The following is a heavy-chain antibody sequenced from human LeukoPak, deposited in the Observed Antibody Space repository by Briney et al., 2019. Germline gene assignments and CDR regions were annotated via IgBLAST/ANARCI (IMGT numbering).Heavy chain of an antibody. CDR3: ARVKSKYSSSWSDY. CDR2: IYYSGST. Sequence: SETLSLTCTVSGGSISSYYWSWIRQPPGKGLEWIGYIYYSGSTNYNPSLKSRVTMSVDTSKNQFSLKLRSVTAADTAVYYCARVKSKYSSSWSDYWGQGTLVTVSS. J-gene: IGHJ4*02. V-gene: IGHV4-59*12. D-gene: IGHD6-13*01. CDR1: GGSISSYY.